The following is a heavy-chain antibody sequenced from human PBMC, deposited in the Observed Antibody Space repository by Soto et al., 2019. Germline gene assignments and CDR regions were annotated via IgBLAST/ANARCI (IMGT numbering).Heavy chain of an antibody. V-gene: IGHV4-59*01. J-gene: IGHJ5*02. Sequence: QVQLQESGPGLVKPSETLSLTCTVSGGSISSYYWSWIRQPPGKGLEWIGYIYYSGSTNYNPSLKSRVTISVDTSKNQFSLKLSPVTAADTAVYYCASLGYDSIGYYGSWFDPWGQGTLVTVS. CDR3: ASLGYDSIGYYGSWFDP. D-gene: IGHD3-22*01. CDR1: GGSISSYY. CDR2: IYYSGST.